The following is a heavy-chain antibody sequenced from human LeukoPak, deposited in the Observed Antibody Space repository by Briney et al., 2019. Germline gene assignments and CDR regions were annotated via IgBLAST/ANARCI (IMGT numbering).Heavy chain of an antibody. Sequence: ASVKVSRKASGYTFSSYYIHWVRQAPGQGLEWMAIINPGGGNTNYAQKFQGRVTVTRDTSTSTVYVEVSSLRSDDTAVYYCARDSDLGRLDAFDIWGQGTMVTVSS. V-gene: IGHV1-46*01. CDR2: INPGGGNT. J-gene: IGHJ3*02. D-gene: IGHD3/OR15-3a*01. CDR1: GYTFSSYY. CDR3: ARDSDLGRLDAFDI.